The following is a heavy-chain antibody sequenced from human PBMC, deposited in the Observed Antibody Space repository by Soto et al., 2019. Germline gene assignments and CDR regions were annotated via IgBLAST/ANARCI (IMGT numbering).Heavy chain of an antibody. D-gene: IGHD2-2*01. Sequence: GESLKISCKGSGYSFTSYWISWVRQMPGKGLEWMGRIDPSDSYTNYSPSFQGHVTISADKSISTAYLQWSSLKASDTAMYYCARLPGGYCSSTSCLNFDYWGQGTLVTVSS. V-gene: IGHV5-10-1*01. CDR2: IDPSDSYT. J-gene: IGHJ4*02. CDR1: GYSFTSYW. CDR3: ARLPGGYCSSTSCLNFDY.